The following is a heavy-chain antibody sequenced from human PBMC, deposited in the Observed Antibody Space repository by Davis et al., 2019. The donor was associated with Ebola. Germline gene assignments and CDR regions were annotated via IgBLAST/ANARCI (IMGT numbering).Heavy chain of an antibody. Sequence: PVKVSCKASGGTFSSYAISWVRQAPGQGLEWMGRIIPILGIANYAQKFQGRVTITADKSTSTVYMELSSLRSEDTAVYYCARSSRYGSGRFYFDYWGQGTLVTVSS. D-gene: IGHD3-10*01. J-gene: IGHJ4*02. CDR1: GGTFSSYA. V-gene: IGHV1-69*04. CDR2: IIPILGIA. CDR3: ARSSRYGSGRFYFDY.